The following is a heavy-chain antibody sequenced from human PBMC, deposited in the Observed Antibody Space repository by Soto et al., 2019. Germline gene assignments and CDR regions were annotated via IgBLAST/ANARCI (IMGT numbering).Heavy chain of an antibody. V-gene: IGHV4-39*01. CDR1: GGSISSSSYY. D-gene: IGHD3-10*01. J-gene: IGHJ4*02. Sequence: SETLSLTCTVSGGSISSSSYYWGWIRQPPGKGLEWIGSIYYSGSTYYNPSLKSRVTISVDTSKNQFSLKLSSVTAADTAVYYCARHILWFGDPYSWAFDYWGQGTLVTVSS. CDR3: ARHILWFGDPYSWAFDY. CDR2: IYYSGST.